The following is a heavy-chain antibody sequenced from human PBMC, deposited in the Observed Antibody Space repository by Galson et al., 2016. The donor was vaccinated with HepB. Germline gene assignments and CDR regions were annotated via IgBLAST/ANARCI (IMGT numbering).Heavy chain of an antibody. D-gene: IGHD3-10*02. CDR3: AKDWSTTTCVQGCLDV. CDR2: INNNDDTA. J-gene: IGHJ6*02. V-gene: IGHV3-23*01. Sequence: SLRHSCAASGFTFSNSAMTWVRQAPGKGLEWLSTINNNDDTAYYADSVQGRFTISRDKSKNTLFLQMNSPRPEDTAVYFCAKDWSTTTCVQGCLDVWGQGTTVTVSS. CDR1: GFTFSNSA.